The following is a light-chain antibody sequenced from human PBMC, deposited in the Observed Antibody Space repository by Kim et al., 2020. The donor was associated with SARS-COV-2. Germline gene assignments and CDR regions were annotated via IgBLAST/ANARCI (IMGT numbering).Light chain of an antibody. CDR2: GAS. J-gene: IGKJ5*01. Sequence: EIVLTQSPGTLCLSPGERATLSCRASQGVSSYLAWYQQKPGQAPRLLIYGASSKATGIPDRFSGSGSATDFTLTIGRLEPEDFAVYYCQQYGSSPSTFGQGTRLEIK. CDR1: QGVSSY. CDR3: QQYGSSPST. V-gene: IGKV3-20*01.